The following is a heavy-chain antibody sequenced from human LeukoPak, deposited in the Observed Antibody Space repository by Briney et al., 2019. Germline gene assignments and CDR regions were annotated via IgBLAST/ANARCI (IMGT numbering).Heavy chain of an antibody. Sequence: ASVKVSCKASGYTFTGYYMHWVRQAPGQGLEWMGWINPNSGGTNYAQKFQGRVTMTRDTSISTAYMELSRLRSDDTAVYYCARGEALWFGSSYYMDVWGKGTTVTVSS. J-gene: IGHJ6*03. CDR2: INPNSGGT. CDR1: GYTFTGYY. CDR3: ARGEALWFGSSYYMDV. D-gene: IGHD3-10*01. V-gene: IGHV1-2*02.